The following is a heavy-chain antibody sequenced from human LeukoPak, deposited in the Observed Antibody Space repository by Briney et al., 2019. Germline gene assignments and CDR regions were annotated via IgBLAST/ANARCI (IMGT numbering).Heavy chain of an antibody. CDR3: ARTVGAGYFDY. J-gene: IGHJ4*02. CDR1: GGSISSHY. Sequence: SETLSLTCTVSGGSISSHYWSWIRQPPGKGLEWIGYIYYSGSTNYNPSLKSRVTISVDTSKNQFSLKLSSVTAADTAVYYSARTVGAGYFDYWGQGTLVTVSS. CDR2: IYYSGST. D-gene: IGHD1-26*01. V-gene: IGHV4-59*11.